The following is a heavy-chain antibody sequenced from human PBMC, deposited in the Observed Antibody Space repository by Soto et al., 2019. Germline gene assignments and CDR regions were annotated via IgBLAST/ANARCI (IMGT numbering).Heavy chain of an antibody. CDR3: AKVANYGVVIEYYDS. J-gene: IGHJ4*02. CDR1: GFTFTNYA. CDR2: ISGRSDRT. Sequence: GGSLRLSCAASGFTFTNYAMPSVRQAPGKGLEWVSMISGRSDRTYDGDSVNGRVTISRDNANDTLYLQMNSLRAEDTAVYYCAKVANYGVVIEYYDSWGPGSLVPVSS. D-gene: IGHD3-3*01. V-gene: IGHV3-23*01.